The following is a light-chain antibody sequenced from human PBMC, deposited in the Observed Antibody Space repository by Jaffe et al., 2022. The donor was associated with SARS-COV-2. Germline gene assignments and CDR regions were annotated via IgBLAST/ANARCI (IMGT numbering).Light chain of an antibody. CDR1: SGINVGTYR. V-gene: IGLV5-45*02. J-gene: IGLJ3*02. Sequence: QAVLTQPSSLSASPGASASLTCTLRSGINVGTYRIYWYQQKPGSPPHYLLRYKSDSDKQQGSGVPSRFSGSKDASANAGILVISGLQSEDEADYYCMIWHSSAWVFGGGTKLTVL. CDR3: MIWHSSAWV. CDR2: YKSDSDK.